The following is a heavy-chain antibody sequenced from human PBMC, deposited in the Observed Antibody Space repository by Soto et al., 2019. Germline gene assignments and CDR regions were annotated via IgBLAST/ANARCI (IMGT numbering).Heavy chain of an antibody. CDR3: ARDQNRGLPYSSGWNPVVLYGMDV. Sequence: PSETLSLTCTVSGVSISSGGYYWTWIRQHPGKGLEWIGYIYYSGSTYYNPSLKSRVTISVDTSKNQFSLSLRSVTAADTAVYYCARDQNRGLPYSSGWNPVVLYGMDVWGQGTTVTVSS. D-gene: IGHD6-19*01. V-gene: IGHV4-31*03. CDR1: GVSISSGGYY. J-gene: IGHJ6*02. CDR2: IYYSGST.